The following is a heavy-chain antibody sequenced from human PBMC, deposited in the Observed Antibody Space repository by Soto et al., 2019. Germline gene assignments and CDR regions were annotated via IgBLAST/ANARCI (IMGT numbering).Heavy chain of an antibody. CDR1: GFTFSTHA. CDR3: ARDQTGITTTGGGRIDH. CDR2: VSFDGSNK. V-gene: IGHV3-30-3*01. D-gene: IGHD1-20*01. Sequence: QVQLVESGGGVVQPGRSLRVSCAASGFTFSTHAMHWVRQAPGKGLECVAIVSFDGSNKYYADSVKGRFTISRDNSKNTLYLQMSGLTPEDTAVYYCARDQTGITTTGGGRIDHWGQGTLVTVSS. J-gene: IGHJ4*02.